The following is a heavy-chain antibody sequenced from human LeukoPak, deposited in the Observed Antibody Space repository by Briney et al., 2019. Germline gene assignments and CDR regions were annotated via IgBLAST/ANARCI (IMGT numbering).Heavy chain of an antibody. CDR3: ARVIGVGDSSGYYDYFDY. Sequence: PSETLSLTCTVSGGSISSYYWSWIRQPPGKGLEWFGYIYYSGSTNYNPSLKSRVTISVDTSKNQFSLKLSSVTAADAAVYYCARVIGVGDSSGYYDYFDYWGQGTLVTVSS. D-gene: IGHD3-22*01. CDR1: GGSISSYY. CDR2: IYYSGST. J-gene: IGHJ4*02. V-gene: IGHV4-59*01.